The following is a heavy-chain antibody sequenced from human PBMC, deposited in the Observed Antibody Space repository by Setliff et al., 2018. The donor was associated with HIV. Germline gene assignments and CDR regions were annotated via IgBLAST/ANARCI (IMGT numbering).Heavy chain of an antibody. Sequence: SETPSLTCTVSGGSISSSSYYWGWIRQPPGKGLEWIGSIYYSGSTYYNPSLKSRVTISVDTSKNQFSLKLSSVTAADTAVYYCARRQQLWLLYAFDIWGQGTMVTVSS. CDR2: IYYSGST. J-gene: IGHJ3*02. V-gene: IGHV4-39*01. D-gene: IGHD5-18*01. CDR3: ARRQQLWLLYAFDI. CDR1: GGSISSSSYY.